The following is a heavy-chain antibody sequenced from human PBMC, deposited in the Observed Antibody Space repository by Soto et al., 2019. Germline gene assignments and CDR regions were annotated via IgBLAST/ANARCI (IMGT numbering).Heavy chain of an antibody. Sequence: EVPLVESGGVVVQPGGSLRLSCAASGFQFDANTMHWVRRAPGKGLEWVSFITKSGNIQYAESVKGRFTVSRDNNNNFLYLQMDSLRIEDSALYYCVNDSDWHFDLWGRGTLVTVSS. V-gene: IGHV3-43*01. J-gene: IGHJ2*01. CDR1: GFQFDANT. CDR3: VNDSDWHFDL. CDR2: ITKSGNI.